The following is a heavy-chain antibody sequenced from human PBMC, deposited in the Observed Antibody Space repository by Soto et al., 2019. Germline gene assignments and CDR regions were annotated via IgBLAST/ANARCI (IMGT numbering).Heavy chain of an antibody. D-gene: IGHD2-21*02. Sequence: EVQLLESGGGLVQPGGSLRLSCAASGFTFRNYAMSWVRQAPGKGLEWVSTITFSGANINYTDSVKGRFSISRDNSKNTLFLKMNSLRAEYTAVYYCAKKAAYCGGDCYSLFDYWGQGTLVTVSS. V-gene: IGHV3-23*01. CDR1: GFTFRNYA. CDR2: ITFSGANI. CDR3: AKKAAYCGGDCYSLFDY. J-gene: IGHJ4*02.